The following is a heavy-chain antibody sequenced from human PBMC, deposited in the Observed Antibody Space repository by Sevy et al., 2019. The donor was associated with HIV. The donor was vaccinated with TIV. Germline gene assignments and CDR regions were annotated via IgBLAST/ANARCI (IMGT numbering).Heavy chain of an antibody. V-gene: IGHV1-2*06. J-gene: IGHJ6*02. CDR2: INPNSGGT. CDR3: ARDCITIFGVVNPGCLYYYYGMDV. Sequence: ASVNVSCKASGYTFTGYYMHWVRQAPGQGLEWMGRINPNSGGTNYAQKFQGRVTMTRDTSISKAYMELSRLRSDDTAVYYCARDCITIFGVVNPGCLYYYYGMDVWGQGTTVTVSS. D-gene: IGHD3-3*01. CDR1: GYTFTGYY.